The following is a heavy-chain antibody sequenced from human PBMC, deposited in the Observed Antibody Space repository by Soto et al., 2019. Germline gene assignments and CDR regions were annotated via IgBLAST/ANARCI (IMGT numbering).Heavy chain of an antibody. CDR3: AIPLGGGDAFDI. CDR1: GFTFSSYG. V-gene: IGHV3-30*03. D-gene: IGHD7-27*01. Sequence: QVQLVESGGGVVQPGRSLRLSCAASGFTFSSYGMHWVRQAPGKGLEWVAVISYDGSNKYYADSVKGRFTISRDNSKNTLYLQMNSLRAEDTAVYYGAIPLGGGDAFDIWGQGTMVTVSS. CDR2: ISYDGSNK. J-gene: IGHJ3*02.